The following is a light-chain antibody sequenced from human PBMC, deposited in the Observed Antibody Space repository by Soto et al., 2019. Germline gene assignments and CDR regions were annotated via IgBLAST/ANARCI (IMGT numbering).Light chain of an antibody. Sequence: QSALTQPASVSGSPGQSITISCTGTSSDVGSYNYVSWYQQHPGKAPKLMIYNVSNRPSGVSNRFSGSKSGNTASLTISGVQAEDEADYYCSSYTSSSTLFYVFGTGTKLTVL. V-gene: IGLV2-14*03. CDR2: NVS. J-gene: IGLJ1*01. CDR3: SSYTSSSTLFYV. CDR1: SSDVGSYNY.